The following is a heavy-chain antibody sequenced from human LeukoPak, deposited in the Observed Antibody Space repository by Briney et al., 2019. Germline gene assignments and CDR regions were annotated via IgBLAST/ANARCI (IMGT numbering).Heavy chain of an antibody. CDR2: IRYDGSKK. CDR3: AKDSGPTLLYPAFDY. CDR1: EFTFSTYG. V-gene: IGHV3-30*02. J-gene: IGHJ4*02. Sequence: GGSLRLSCAASEFTFSTYGMHWVRQAPGKGLEWVAFIRYDGSKKYYADSVKGRFTISRDNSKNTLYLQMNSLRAEDTAVYYCAKDSGPTLLYPAFDYWGQGTLVTVSS. D-gene: IGHD2-2*02.